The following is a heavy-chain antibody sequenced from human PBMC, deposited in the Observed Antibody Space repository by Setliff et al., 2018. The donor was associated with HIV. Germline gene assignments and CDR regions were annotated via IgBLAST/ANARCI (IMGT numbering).Heavy chain of an antibody. V-gene: IGHV4-39*02. J-gene: IGHJ3*02. CDR2: IYYSGGT. Sequence: RLPETLSLTCTVSGGSISSSSHYWGWIRQPPGKGLEWIGSIYYSGGTYYNPSLKSRVTISVDTSKNHFSLKLSSVTAADTAVYYCARDGPDYGDYTDAFDIWGQGTMVTVSS. D-gene: IGHD4-17*01. CDR3: ARDGPDYGDYTDAFDI. CDR1: GGSISSSSHY.